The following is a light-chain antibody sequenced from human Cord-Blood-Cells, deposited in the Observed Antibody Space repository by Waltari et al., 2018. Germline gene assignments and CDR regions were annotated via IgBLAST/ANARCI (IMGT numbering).Light chain of an antibody. Sequence: NQLPQSPSSLSASVAELVTVTCRASQGIRNDLGWYQQKPGKAPKLLIYAASSLQSGVPSRFSGSGSGTDFTLTISSLQPEDFATYYCLQDYNYPWTFGQGTTVEIK. V-gene: IGKV1-6*01. CDR2: AAS. CDR1: QGIRND. J-gene: IGKJ1*01. CDR3: LQDYNYPWT.